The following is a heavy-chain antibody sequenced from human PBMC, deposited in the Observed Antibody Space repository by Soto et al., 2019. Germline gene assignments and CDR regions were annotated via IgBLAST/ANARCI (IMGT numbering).Heavy chain of an antibody. J-gene: IGHJ4*01. Sequence: ASVNVSCKPSGYTFTRYYINWVRQATGQGLEWMGWIKPNRGNTGYAQKFQGRVTMTRNTSISTAYMELSSLRCEDTAVYYCARGRSFGSGYDHGGGYWG. CDR1: GYTFTRYY. V-gene: IGHV1-8*01. D-gene: IGHD5-12*01. CDR3: ARGRSFGSGYDHGGGY. CDR2: IKPNRGNT.